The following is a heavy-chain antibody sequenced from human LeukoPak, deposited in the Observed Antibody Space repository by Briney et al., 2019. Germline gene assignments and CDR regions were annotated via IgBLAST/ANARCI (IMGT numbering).Heavy chain of an antibody. V-gene: IGHV4-59*01. CDR3: ARENWNYWFDP. CDR2: IYYSGST. J-gene: IGHJ5*02. D-gene: IGHD1-7*01. Sequence: SETLSLTCTVSGGSISSYYWSWIRQPPGKGLEWIGYIYYSGSTNYNPSLKSRVTISVDTSKNQFSLKLSSVTAADTAVYYCARENWNYWFDPWAQGTLVTVSS. CDR1: GGSISSYY.